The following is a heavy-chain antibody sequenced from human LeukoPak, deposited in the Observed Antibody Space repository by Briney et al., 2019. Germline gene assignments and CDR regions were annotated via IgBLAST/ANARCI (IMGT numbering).Heavy chain of an antibody. CDR2: IKRDGSEK. V-gene: IGHV3-7*01. J-gene: IGHJ6*02. CDR3: ARDDDCSSTSCYYYYGMDV. CDR1: GFTFSSYW. Sequence: GGSLRLSCAASGFTFSSYWMTWVRQAPGKGLEWVANIKRDGSEKHYVDSVKGRFTISRDNAKNSLYLQMNSLRAEDTAVYYCARDDDCSSTSCYYYYGMDVWGQGTTVTVSS. D-gene: IGHD2-2*01.